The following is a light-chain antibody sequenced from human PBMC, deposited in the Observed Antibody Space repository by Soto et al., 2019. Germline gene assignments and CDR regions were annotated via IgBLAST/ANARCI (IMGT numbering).Light chain of an antibody. CDR2: HAS. Sequence: EIVLTQSPASVSVSPGERATLSCRASQSVSSDLVWYQQKPGQAPRLLIFHASTRATGIPARVSGSGSGTDFTLSISSLQSEDFAVYDGQQYYDWPRTFGQGPKVDI. CDR1: QSVSSD. CDR3: QQYYDWPRT. J-gene: IGKJ1*01. V-gene: IGKV3-15*01.